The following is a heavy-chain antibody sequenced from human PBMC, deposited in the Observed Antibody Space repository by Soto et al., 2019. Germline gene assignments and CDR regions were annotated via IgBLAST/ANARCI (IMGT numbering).Heavy chain of an antibody. CDR2: ISGSGGST. V-gene: IGHV3-23*01. Sequence: PGGSLRLSCAASGFTFASYAMTWVRQAPGKGLEWVSGISGSGGSTYYADSVKGRFTISRDNSKNTLFLQMSSLRAEDTAVYYCFMRAWKQLWFYTAWCQAILVTVS. D-gene: IGHD5-18*01. CDR1: GFTFASYA. CDR3: FMRAWKQLWFYTA. J-gene: IGHJ5*02.